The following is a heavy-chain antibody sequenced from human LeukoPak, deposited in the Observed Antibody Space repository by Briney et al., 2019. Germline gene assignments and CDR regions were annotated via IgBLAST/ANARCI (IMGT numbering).Heavy chain of an antibody. J-gene: IGHJ4*02. Sequence: SETLSLTCTVSGGSISSYYWSWIRQPPGKGLEWIGYIYYSGSTNYNPSLKSRVTISVDTSKNQFSLKRSSVTAADTAVYYCARGVGYGGTYFDYWGQGTLVTVSS. CDR1: GGSISSYY. CDR3: ARGVGYGGTYFDY. V-gene: IGHV4-59*01. D-gene: IGHD3-10*01. CDR2: IYYSGST.